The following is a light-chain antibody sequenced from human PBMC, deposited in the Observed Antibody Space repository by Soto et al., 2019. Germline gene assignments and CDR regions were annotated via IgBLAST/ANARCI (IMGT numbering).Light chain of an antibody. J-gene: IGKJ1*01. Sequence: DIQMTQSPSSLSASVGDRVTITCRASQGISNYLAWYQQKPGKVPKLLIYAASTLQSGVSSRFSGSGSGTEFSLTISSLQPDDFATFYCQNYDSSPWTFGQGTKVDIK. V-gene: IGKV1-27*01. CDR3: QNYDSSPWT. CDR1: QGISNY. CDR2: AAS.